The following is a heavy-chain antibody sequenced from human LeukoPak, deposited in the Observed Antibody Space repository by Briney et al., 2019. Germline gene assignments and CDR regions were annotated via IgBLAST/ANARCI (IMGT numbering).Heavy chain of an antibody. D-gene: IGHD4-11*01. Sequence: SETLSLTCTVSGGSMNNNYWSWIRQPAGKGLEWVGRIHSSGSTNYNPSLKSRVTISVDTSKNQFSLKLSSVTAADTAVYYCARETIGNYYDFDCWGQGTLVTVSS. V-gene: IGHV4-4*07. CDR2: IHSSGST. J-gene: IGHJ4*02. CDR1: GGSMNNNY. CDR3: ARETIGNYYDFDC.